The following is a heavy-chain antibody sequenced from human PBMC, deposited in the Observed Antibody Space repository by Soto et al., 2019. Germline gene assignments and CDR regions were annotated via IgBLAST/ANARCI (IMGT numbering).Heavy chain of an antibody. CDR3: ATVPDYYDSPLGDY. D-gene: IGHD3-22*01. J-gene: IGHJ4*02. CDR1: GYTLTELS. V-gene: IGHV1-24*01. CDR2: FDPEDGET. Sequence: ASVKVSCKVSGYTLTELSMHSVRQAPGKGLEWMGGFDPEDGETIYAQKFQGRVTMTEDTSTDTAYMELSSLRSEDTAVYYCATVPDYYDSPLGDYWGQGTLVTVSS.